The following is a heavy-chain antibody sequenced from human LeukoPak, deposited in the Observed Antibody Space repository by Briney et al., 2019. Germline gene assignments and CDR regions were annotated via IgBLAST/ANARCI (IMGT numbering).Heavy chain of an antibody. D-gene: IGHD2-8*01. CDR3: ARFYCTNGVCYNFDY. J-gene: IGHJ4*02. CDR1: GYTFTSYD. Sequence: ASLKVSCKASGYTFTSYDINWVRQATGQGLEWMGWMKPNSGNTGYAQKFQGRVTMTRNTSISTAYMELSSLRSEDTAVYYCARFYCTNGVCYNFDYWGQGTLVTVSS. CDR2: MKPNSGNT. V-gene: IGHV1-8*01.